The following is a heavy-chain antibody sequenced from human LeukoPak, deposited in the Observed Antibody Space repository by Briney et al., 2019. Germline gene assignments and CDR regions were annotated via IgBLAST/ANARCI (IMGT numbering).Heavy chain of an antibody. J-gene: IGHJ5*02. V-gene: IGHV7-4-1*02. CDR2: FNTNTGNP. CDR3: ARDKFSSRGGDNWFDP. Sequence: ASVKVSFKASGYTVTIYAMNWVRQAPGQGLEWMGWFNTNTGNPTYAQGFTGRVVFSLDTSVSTAYLQISSLKAEDTAVYYCARDKFSSRGGDNWFDPWGQGTLVTVSS. CDR1: GYTVTIYA. D-gene: IGHD6-13*01.